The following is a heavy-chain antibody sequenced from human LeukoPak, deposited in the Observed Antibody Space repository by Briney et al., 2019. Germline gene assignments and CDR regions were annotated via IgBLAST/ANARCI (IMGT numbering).Heavy chain of an antibody. Sequence: QPGGSLRLSCAASGFTFSSYAMSWVRQAPGKGLEWVSFIHRDDKTYYADSVKGRFTMSRDSSKNTLYLQMNSLGADDTAVYYCAREVISTPSYFDYWGQGILVTVSS. V-gene: IGHV3-23*03. CDR3: AREVISTPSYFDY. CDR2: IHRDDKT. CDR1: GFTFSSYA. J-gene: IGHJ4*02. D-gene: IGHD2-2*01.